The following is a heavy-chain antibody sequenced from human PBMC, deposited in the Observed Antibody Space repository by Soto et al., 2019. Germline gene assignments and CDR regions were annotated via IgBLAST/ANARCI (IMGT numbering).Heavy chain of an antibody. CDR3: ARDPSTVVTSTFDY. CDR1: GFTFSDFY. CDR2: ISGTGRAI. V-gene: IGHV3-11*01. J-gene: IGHJ4*02. D-gene: IGHD3-22*01. Sequence: QVQLVESGGGLVKPGGSLRLSCAASGFTFSDFYMSWIRQAPGKGLEWVSYISGTGRAIYYADSVKGRFTISRDNAKNSLYLQMNSLRAEDTAEYYCARDPSTVVTSTFDYWGQGTLVSVSS.